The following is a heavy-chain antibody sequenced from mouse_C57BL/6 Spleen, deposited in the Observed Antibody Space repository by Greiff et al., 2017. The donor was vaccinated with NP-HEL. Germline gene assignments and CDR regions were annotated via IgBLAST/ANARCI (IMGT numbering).Heavy chain of an antibody. V-gene: IGHV1-61*01. D-gene: IGHD1-1*01. J-gene: IGHJ1*03. CDR1: GYTFTSYW. CDR2: IYPSDSET. Sequence: QVQLQQPGAELVRPGSSVKLSCKASGYTFTSYWMDWVKQRPGQGLEWIGNIYPSDSETNYNQKFKDKATLTVDKSSSTAYMQLSSLTSEDAAVYYCARRDYYGSSWGYYDVWGTGTTVTVAS. CDR3: ARRDYYGSSWGYYDV.